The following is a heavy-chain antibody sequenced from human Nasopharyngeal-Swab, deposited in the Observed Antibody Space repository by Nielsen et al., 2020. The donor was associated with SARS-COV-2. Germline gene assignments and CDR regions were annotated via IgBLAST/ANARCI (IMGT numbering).Heavy chain of an antibody. CDR1: GYSISSGYY. J-gene: IGHJ2*01. V-gene: IGHV4-38-2*02. D-gene: IGHD4-17*01. Sequence: SETLSLTCTVSGYSISSGYYWGWIRQPPGKGLEWIGEIYRSGSTNYNPSLKSRVTISVDKSKNQFSLKLSSVTAADTAVYYCATSYGDPDWYFDLWGRGTLVTVSS. CDR3: ATSYGDPDWYFDL. CDR2: IYRSGST.